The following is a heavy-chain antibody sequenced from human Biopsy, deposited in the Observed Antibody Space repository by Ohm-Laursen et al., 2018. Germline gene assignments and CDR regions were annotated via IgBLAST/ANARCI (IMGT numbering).Heavy chain of an antibody. CDR2: IYYSGST. CDR1: GGSICSDH. Sequence: SETLSLTCTVSGGSICSDHWSWIRQTPGKGLEWIGYIYYSGSTNYNPSLKSRVTISVDTSKNQFSLRLNSVTAADTAVYYCARATNSTGWPYYYFYGMGVWGQGTTVTVSS. V-gene: IGHV4-59*01. CDR3: ARATNSTGWPYYYFYGMGV. D-gene: IGHD2/OR15-2a*01. J-gene: IGHJ6*02.